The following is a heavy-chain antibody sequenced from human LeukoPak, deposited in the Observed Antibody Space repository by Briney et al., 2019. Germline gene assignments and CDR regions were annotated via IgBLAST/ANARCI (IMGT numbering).Heavy chain of an antibody. J-gene: IGHJ4*02. Sequence: ASVKVSFKASGYTFTSYDINWVRQATGQGLEWMGWMNPNSGNTGYAQKFQGRVTMTRNTSISTAYMELSSLRSEDTAEYYCTRGEDTAMGTDYWGQGTLVTVSS. D-gene: IGHD5-18*01. V-gene: IGHV1-8*01. CDR1: GYTFTSYD. CDR2: MNPNSGNT. CDR3: TRGEDTAMGTDY.